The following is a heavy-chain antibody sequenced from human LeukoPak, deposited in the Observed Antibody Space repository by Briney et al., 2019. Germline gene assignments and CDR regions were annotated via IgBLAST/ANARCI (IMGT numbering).Heavy chain of an antibody. D-gene: IGHD5-18*01. J-gene: IGHJ3*02. CDR2: IIPIFGTA. CDR1: GGTFSSYA. V-gene: IGHV1-69*13. CDR3: ASAPGYTLQAMDEAFDI. Sequence: SVKVSCKASGGTFSSYAISWVRQAPGQGLEWMGGIIPIFGTANYAQKFQGRVTITADESTSTAYMELSSLRSEDTAVYYCASAPGYTLQAMDEAFDIWGQGTMVTVSS.